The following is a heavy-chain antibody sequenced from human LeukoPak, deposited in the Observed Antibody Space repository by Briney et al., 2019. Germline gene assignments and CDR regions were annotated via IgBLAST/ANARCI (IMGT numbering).Heavy chain of an antibody. V-gene: IGHV3-23*01. D-gene: IGHD2-2*01. CDR3: AKVDCSSTSCHAPFDY. J-gene: IGHJ4*02. Sequence: GGSLRLSCAASGFTFSSYAMSWVRQAPGKGLEWVSAISGGGGSTYYADSVKGRFTISRDNSKNTLYLQMNSLRAEDTAVYYRAKVDCSSTSCHAPFDYWGQGTLVTVSS. CDR1: GFTFSSYA. CDR2: ISGGGGST.